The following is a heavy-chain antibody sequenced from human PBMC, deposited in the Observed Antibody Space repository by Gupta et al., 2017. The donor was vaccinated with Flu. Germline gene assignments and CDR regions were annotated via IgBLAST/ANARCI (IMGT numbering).Heavy chain of an antibody. V-gene: IGHV4-34*01. D-gene: IGHD6-13*01. Sequence: QMQLQQWGAGLLKPSETLSLPCAVYGGSFSGYYWSWIRQPPGKGLEWIGEINHSGSTNYNPSLKSRVTISVDTSKNQCSRKLSSVTAADTAVYYCARGTAAAVIYWGQGTLVTVSS. CDR1: GGSFSGYY. CDR3: ARGTAAAVIY. J-gene: IGHJ4*02. CDR2: INHSGST.